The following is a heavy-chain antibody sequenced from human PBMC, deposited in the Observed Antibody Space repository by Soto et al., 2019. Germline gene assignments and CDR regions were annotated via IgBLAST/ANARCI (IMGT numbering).Heavy chain of an antibody. D-gene: IGHD6-6*01. CDR3: AEASGGGSIAARLSVY. J-gene: IGHJ4*02. CDR1: GFTFSSYG. Sequence: QVQLVESGGGVVQPGRSLRLSCAASGFTFSSYGMHWVRQAPGKGLEWVAVISYDGSNKYYADSVKGRFTISRDNSKNTLYLQMNSLRAEDTAVYYCAEASGGGSIAARLSVYWGQGTLVTVSS. CDR2: ISYDGSNK. V-gene: IGHV3-30*18.